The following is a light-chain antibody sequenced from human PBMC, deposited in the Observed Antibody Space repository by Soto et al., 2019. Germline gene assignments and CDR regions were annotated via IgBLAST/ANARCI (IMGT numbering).Light chain of an antibody. J-gene: IGKJ5*01. CDR3: QQYYSTPIT. CDR1: QTIRCW. CDR2: AAS. Sequence: IPVTPSPSTLSGTVGDRVTLPCRASQTIRCWLAWYQQKQGKGQKLLIYAASSLQSGVPSRFSGSGSGTDVTITISSLQAEDVSVYDGQQYYSTPITFGQGTRLEIK. V-gene: IGKV1-5*03.